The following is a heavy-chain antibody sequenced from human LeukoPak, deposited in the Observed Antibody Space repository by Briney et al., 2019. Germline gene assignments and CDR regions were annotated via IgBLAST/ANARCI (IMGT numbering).Heavy chain of an antibody. CDR3: ARDQYYDFWSGQNYYGMDV. V-gene: IGHV1-18*01. CDR1: GYTFVSYG. D-gene: IGHD3-3*01. CDR2: ISGNNDNT. J-gene: IGHJ6*02. Sequence: ASVKVSCRAAGYTFVSYGISWVRQAPGQGLEWMGWISGNNDNTKYAQKFQGRVTLTTDTSTSTAYMELRSLRSDDTAVYYCARDQYYDFWSGQNYYGMDVWGQGTTVTVSS.